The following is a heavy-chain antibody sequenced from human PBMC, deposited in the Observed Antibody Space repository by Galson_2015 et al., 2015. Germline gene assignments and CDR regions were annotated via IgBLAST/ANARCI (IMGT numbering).Heavy chain of an antibody. V-gene: IGHV7-4-1*04. CDR1: GYTFSSYA. J-gene: IGHJ4*02. CDR3: ARRFTIVGVCYFDY. CDR2: INPNTGNP. D-gene: IGHD3-3*01. Sequence: SCKASGYTFSSYAMQWVRQARGPGFEWMGWINPNTGNPTYAQFFTGRFVFFLDTSVRMAYLRISSLKSEDTAVYYCARRFTIVGVCYFDYWGQGTLVTVSS.